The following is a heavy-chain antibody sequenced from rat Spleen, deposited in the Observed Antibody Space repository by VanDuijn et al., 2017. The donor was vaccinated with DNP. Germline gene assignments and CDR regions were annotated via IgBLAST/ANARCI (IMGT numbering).Heavy chain of an antibody. CDR2: ISPNAGSS. Sequence: EVQLVESGGGLVQPGKSLKLSCAASGFTFNKYYMAWVRQAPTKGLEWVASISPNAGSSSYRDSVKGRFTISRHNAENTLYLQMDSLWSEDTATYYCTTDFERGYWGQGVMVTVSS. V-gene: IGHV5-27*01. CDR3: TTDFERGY. J-gene: IGHJ2*01. D-gene: IGHD1-11*01. CDR1: GFTFNKYY.